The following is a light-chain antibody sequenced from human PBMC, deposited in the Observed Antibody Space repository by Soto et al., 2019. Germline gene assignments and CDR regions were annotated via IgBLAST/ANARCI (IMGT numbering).Light chain of an antibody. J-gene: IGKJ2*01. CDR1: QTLSRSY. V-gene: IGKV3-20*01. CDR2: RAS. CDR3: QQYDSSPAKYT. Sequence: VVLTQSPGTLSLSPGERATLSCRASQTLSRSYLAWYQQKPGQAPRLLIFRASSRATGIPDRFSGSGSGTGFTLTLSSLEPEDFAVYSCQQYDSSPAKYTFGEGTKLEIK.